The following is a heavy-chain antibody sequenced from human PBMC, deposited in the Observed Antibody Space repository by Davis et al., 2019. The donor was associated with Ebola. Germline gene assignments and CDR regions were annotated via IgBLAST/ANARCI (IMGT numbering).Heavy chain of an antibody. CDR1: GFTFSSYA. Sequence: GGSLRLSCAASGFTFSSYAMSWVRQAPGKGLEWVSAISGSGGSTYYADSVKGRFTISRENSKNTLYLQMISLRADDTAVYYCAAGTTSDWYGYWGQGTLVTVSS. CDR3: AAGTTSDWYGY. V-gene: IGHV3-23*01. CDR2: ISGSGGST. D-gene: IGHD6-19*01. J-gene: IGHJ4*02.